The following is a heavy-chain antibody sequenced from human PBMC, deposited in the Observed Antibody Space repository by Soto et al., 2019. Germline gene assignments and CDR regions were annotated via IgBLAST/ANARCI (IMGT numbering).Heavy chain of an antibody. Sequence: PGGSLRLSCAASGFTFSNYWMSWVRQAPGKGLEWVANIKEDGSQTNYVDSVRGRFTISRDNAKNSLYLQMSSLRVDDTAVYCCWAPQYLGTPFDPRDHGTLVTVSS. J-gene: IGHJ5*02. D-gene: IGHD3-16*01. CDR1: GFTFSNYW. V-gene: IGHV3-7*03. CDR3: WAPQYLGTPFDP. CDR2: IKEDGSQT.